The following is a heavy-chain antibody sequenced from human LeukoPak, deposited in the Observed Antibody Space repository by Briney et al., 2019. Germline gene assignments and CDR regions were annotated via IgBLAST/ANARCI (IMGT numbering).Heavy chain of an antibody. CDR3: ARDLDAYYYDSSGNY. Sequence: GSLRLSCAASGFTFSSYAMSWVRQAPGKGLEWVSSISSSGSYKYYADSVKGRFTISRDNAKNSLSLQMNSLRAEDTAVYYCARDLDAYYYDSSGNYWGQGTLVTVSS. J-gene: IGHJ4*02. D-gene: IGHD3-22*01. CDR2: ISSSGSYK. CDR1: GFTFSSYA. V-gene: IGHV3-21*01.